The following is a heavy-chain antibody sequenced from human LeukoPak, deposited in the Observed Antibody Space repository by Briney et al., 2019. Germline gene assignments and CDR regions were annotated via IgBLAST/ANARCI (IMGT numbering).Heavy chain of an antibody. D-gene: IGHD3-22*01. J-gene: IGHJ4*02. CDR2: IHYGGST. Sequence: PSETLSLTCSVSGGSISNSIYYWGWIRQPPGKGLEWIGSIHYGGSTFYNPSLTSRVTISVDTSKDQFSLKLSSVTAADTAVYYCATYYDSSGHQFDYWGQGTLVTVSS. CDR3: ATYYDSSGHQFDY. CDR1: GGSISNSIYY. V-gene: IGHV4-39*01.